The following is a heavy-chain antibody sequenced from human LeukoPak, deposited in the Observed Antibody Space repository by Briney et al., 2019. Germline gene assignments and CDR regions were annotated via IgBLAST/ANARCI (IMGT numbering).Heavy chain of an antibody. D-gene: IGHD6-13*01. CDR1: GFTFSSYW. V-gene: IGHV3-74*01. CDR3: ARVTMRSSSWYSF. Sequence: GGSLRLSCAASGFTFSSYWMRWVRQAPGKGLVWVSRINSDGSSTSYADSVKGRFIISRDNARNTLYLQMNSLRAEDTAVYYCARVTMRSSSWYSFWGQGTLVTVSS. J-gene: IGHJ4*02. CDR2: INSDGSST.